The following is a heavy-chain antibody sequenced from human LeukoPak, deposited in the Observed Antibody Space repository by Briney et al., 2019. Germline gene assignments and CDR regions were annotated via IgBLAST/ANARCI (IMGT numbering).Heavy chain of an antibody. J-gene: IGHJ4*02. D-gene: IGHD3-10*01. CDR2: IKQDASEK. CDR3: ARDGWRFGELSDY. V-gene: IGHV3-7*04. Sequence: GGSLRLSCAASGFTFSNYWMSWVRQAPGKGLEWVTNIKQDASEKYYVNSVKGRFTIFRDNAKNSLNLQMNSLRPEDTAVYYCARDGWRFGELSDYWGQGTLVTVSS. CDR1: GFTFSNYW.